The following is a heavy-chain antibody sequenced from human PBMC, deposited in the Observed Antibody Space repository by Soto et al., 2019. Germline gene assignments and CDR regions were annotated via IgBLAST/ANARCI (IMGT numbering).Heavy chain of an antibody. J-gene: IGHJ5*02. CDR3: ARDGGDNLVYCSGGSCRNYNWFDP. D-gene: IGHD2-15*01. CDR1: GGTFSSYT. V-gene: IGHV1-69*08. CDR2: IIPILGIA. Sequence: QVQLVQSGAEVKKPGSSVKVPCKASGGTFSSYTISWVRQAPGQGLEWMGRIIPILGIANYAQKFQGRVTITADKSTRTAYMELSSLRSEDTAVYYCARDGGDNLVYCSGGSCRNYNWFDPWGQGTLVTVSS.